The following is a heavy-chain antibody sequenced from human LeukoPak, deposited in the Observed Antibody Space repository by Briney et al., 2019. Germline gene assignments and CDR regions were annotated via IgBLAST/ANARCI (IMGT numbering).Heavy chain of an antibody. CDR1: GGSISSGDYY. CDR3: ARVPSRMLYGMDV. J-gene: IGHJ6*02. D-gene: IGHD2-8*01. V-gene: IGHV4-30-4*01. CDR2: IYYSGST. Sequence: SQTLSLTCTVSGGSISSGDYYWSWIRQPPGKGLEWIGYIYYSGSTYYNPSLKRRVTISVDTSKNQFSLKLSSVTAADTAVYYCARVPSRMLYGMDVWGQGTTVTVSS.